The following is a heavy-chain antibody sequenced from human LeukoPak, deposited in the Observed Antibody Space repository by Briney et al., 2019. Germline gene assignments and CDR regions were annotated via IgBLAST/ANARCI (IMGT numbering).Heavy chain of an antibody. V-gene: IGHV3-30*18. CDR3: AKGLRWFGDFYFNFFDY. Sequence: QPGGSLRLSCAASGFTFSSYSMNWVRQAPGKGLEWVAFISYDGGKRYFGESVKGRFTIARDNSENTVSLQMNSLKTEDTAVYYCAKGLRWFGDFYFNFFDYWGQGILVTVSS. CDR1: GFTFSSYS. D-gene: IGHD3-10*01. J-gene: IGHJ4*02. CDR2: ISYDGGKR.